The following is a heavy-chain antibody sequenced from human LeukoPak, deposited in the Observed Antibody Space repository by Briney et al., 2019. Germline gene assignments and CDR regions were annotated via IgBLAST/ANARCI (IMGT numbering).Heavy chain of an antibody. CDR2: IKQDGGER. CDR1: GFTFDNYW. V-gene: IGHV3-7*01. D-gene: IGHD3/OR15-3a*01. J-gene: IGHJ4*02. CDR3: VRDGRPLDY. Sequence: PGGSLRLSCTASGFTFDNYWMTWVRQPPGKGLEWEANIKQDGGERYYVDSVRGRFTISRDNSKNSLYLQMNSLRAEDTAVYYCVRDGRPLDYWGQGTLVIVS.